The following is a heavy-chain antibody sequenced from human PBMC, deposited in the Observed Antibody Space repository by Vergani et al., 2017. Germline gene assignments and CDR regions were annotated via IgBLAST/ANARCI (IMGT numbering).Heavy chain of an antibody. CDR3: AKNPGISTTRHYYAMDV. V-gene: IGHV3-11*04. J-gene: IGHJ6*02. D-gene: IGHD1-1*01. Sequence: LEESGGGSVKPGGSLRLSCAASGFKFSDQYMSWIRQAPGKGLEWVSHISPGASTVSYTDSVTGRFTVSRDNDNNSLTLDMTTLRVEETAVYYCAKNPGISTTRHYYAMDVWGQGTTVTVSS. CDR1: GFKFSDQY. CDR2: ISPGASTV.